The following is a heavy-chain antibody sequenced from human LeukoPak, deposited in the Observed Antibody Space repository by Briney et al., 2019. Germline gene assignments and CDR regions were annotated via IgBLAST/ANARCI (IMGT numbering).Heavy chain of an antibody. CDR1: GYSISSGYY. J-gene: IGHJ4*02. CDR2: IYHSGST. V-gene: IGHV4-38-2*02. Sequence: SETLSLTCTVSGYSISSGYYWGWIRQPPGKGLEWIGSIYHSGSTYYNPSLKSRVTISVDTSKNQFSLKLSSVTAADTAVYYCAREGTGSAFDYWGQGTLVTVSS. CDR3: AREGTGSAFDY. D-gene: IGHD1-1*01.